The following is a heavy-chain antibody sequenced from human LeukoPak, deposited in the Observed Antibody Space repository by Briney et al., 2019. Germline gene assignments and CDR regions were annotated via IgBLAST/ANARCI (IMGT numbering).Heavy chain of an antibody. V-gene: IGHV3-48*03. D-gene: IGHD5-12*01. J-gene: IGHJ4*02. CDR2: IRSSGDTI. CDR1: GFTFSSYE. Sequence: PGGSLRLSCAASGFTFSSYEMNWVRQAPGKGLEWVSYIRSSGDTIYYADSVKGRFTISRDNAKSSLYLQMNSLRPEDTAVYYCARARPSMWIDYWGQGTLVTVSS. CDR3: ARARPSMWIDY.